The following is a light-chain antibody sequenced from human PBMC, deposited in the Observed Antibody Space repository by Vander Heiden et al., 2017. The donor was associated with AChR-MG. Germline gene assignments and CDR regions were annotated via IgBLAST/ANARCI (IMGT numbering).Light chain of an antibody. J-gene: IGKJ1*01. Sequence: EIVLTQSPGTLSLSPGEKATLSCRASQSVSSNLAWYQQKPGQAPSLLIYDTSNRATGIPARFSGSGSGADFTLTISSLEPEDFAVYYCQQSSNWPLTFGQGTKVEIK. CDR2: DTS. CDR1: QSVSSN. CDR3: QQSSNWPLT. V-gene: IGKV3-11*01.